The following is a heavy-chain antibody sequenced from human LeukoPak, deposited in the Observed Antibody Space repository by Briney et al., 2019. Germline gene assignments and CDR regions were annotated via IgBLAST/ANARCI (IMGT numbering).Heavy chain of an antibody. D-gene: IGHD3-3*01. V-gene: IGHV3-7*01. CDR2: IKQDGSEK. CDR1: GFTFSDYW. CDR3: ASFVPDH. J-gene: IGHJ5*02. Sequence: GGSLRLSCAASGFTFSDYWMSWVRQAPGKGLEWVANIKQDGSEKNYVDSVRGRFTISRDNAKSSLYLQMNSLRAEDTAVYYCASFVPDHWGQGTLVTVSS.